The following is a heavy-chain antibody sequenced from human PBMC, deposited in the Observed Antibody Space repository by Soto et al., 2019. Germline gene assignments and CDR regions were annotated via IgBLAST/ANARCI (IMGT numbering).Heavy chain of an antibody. V-gene: IGHV5-51*01. Sequence: GESLKISCKSSGYTFGSYWIGWVRQMPGEGLEWMGIIYPGDSEIKYSPSFQGQVPISPEKSISTASLQWSSLRASDTAFFYCARVGVVGDYPYGRVDPWGQETLVTVS. D-gene: IGHD2-15*01. CDR1: GYTFGSYW. CDR2: IYPGDSEI. CDR3: ARVGVVGDYPYGRVDP. J-gene: IGHJ5*02.